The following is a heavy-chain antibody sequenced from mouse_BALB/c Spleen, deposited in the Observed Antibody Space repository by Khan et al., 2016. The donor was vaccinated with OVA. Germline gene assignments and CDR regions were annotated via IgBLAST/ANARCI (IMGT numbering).Heavy chain of an antibody. J-gene: IGHJ4*01. CDR2: IWGGGGT. V-gene: IGHV2-6-4*01. CDR1: GFSLSRYN. CDR3: ARAYYRYDGYYAMDY. Sequence: QVQLKQSGPGLVAPSQSLSSTCTVSGFSLSRYNIHWVRQPPGKGLEWLGVIWGGGGTDYNSTLKSRLSISKDNSKSQVFLKMNSLQTDDTAMYYCARAYYRYDGYYAMDYWGQGTSVTVS. D-gene: IGHD2-14*01.